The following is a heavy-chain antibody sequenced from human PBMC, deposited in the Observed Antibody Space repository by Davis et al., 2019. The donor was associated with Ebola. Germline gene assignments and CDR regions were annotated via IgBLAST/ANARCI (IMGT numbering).Heavy chain of an antibody. CDR2: VNPNSGNT. V-gene: IGHV1-8*02. J-gene: IGHJ4*02. CDR1: GGTFSSYT. CDR3: ATSGGSSKGPFDY. D-gene: IGHD3-10*01. Sequence: ASVKVSCKASGGTFSSYTVSWVRQATGQGLEWMGWVNPNSGNTGLAQKFQGRFTMTRDMSISTVYMELRSLRSEDTATYYCATSGGSSKGPFDYWGQGTRVSVSS.